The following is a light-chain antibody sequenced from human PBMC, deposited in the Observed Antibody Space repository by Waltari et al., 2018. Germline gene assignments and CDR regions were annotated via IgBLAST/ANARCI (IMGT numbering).Light chain of an antibody. J-gene: IGLJ2*01. V-gene: IGLV2-23*01. Sequence: QSALTQPASVSGSPGQSITISCTGTNNDVGGYDLVSWYQQHPGKAPKLTIYEVHRRPSGVSNRFSGSKAGNTASLTISGLQAEDEAHYYCCSYVGVTTVLFGGGTTVAV. CDR1: NNDVGGYDL. CDR3: CSYVGVTTVL. CDR2: EVH.